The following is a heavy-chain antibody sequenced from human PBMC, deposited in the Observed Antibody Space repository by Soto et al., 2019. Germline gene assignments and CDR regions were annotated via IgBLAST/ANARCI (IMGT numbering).Heavy chain of an antibody. D-gene: IGHD3-22*01. CDR3: AITMIVVVIPRGMDV. CDR1: GGTFSSYT. Sequence: QVQLVQSGAEVKKPGSSVKVSCKASGGTFSSYTISWVRQAPGQGLEWMGRIIPILGIANYAKKFQGRVTITADKSTSTAYMELSSLRSEDTAVYYCAITMIVVVIPRGMDVWGQGTTVTVSS. J-gene: IGHJ6*02. V-gene: IGHV1-69*02. CDR2: IIPILGIA.